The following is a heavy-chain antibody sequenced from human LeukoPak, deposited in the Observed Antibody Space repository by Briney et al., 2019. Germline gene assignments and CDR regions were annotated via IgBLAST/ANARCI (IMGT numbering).Heavy chain of an antibody. CDR1: GFTFSTYT. J-gene: IGHJ4*02. CDR3: AKDLYWDYHSSGHFDY. V-gene: IGHV3-23*01. D-gene: IGHD3-22*01. CDR2: IGSSGGGI. Sequence: PGGSLRLSCAASGFTFSTYTMYWVRHPPGKRLEWVSIIGSSGGGIHYADSVKGRFTISRDNSKNALYLQMNSLRVEDTAVYYCAKDLYWDYHSSGHFDYWGQGTLVTVSS.